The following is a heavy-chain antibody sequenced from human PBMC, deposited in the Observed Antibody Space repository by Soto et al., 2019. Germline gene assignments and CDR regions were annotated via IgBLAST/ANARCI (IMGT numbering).Heavy chain of an antibody. CDR1: GFTFSSYA. Sequence: EVPLLQSGGGLVQPGGSLRLSCAASGFTFSSYAISWVRQAPGKGLEWVSAISNSGGNTYYADSVMGRFTISRDNSKNTLFLQMNSLRAEDTAIYYCVKEWGRPLDYWGQGTLVTVSS. J-gene: IGHJ4*02. CDR3: VKEWGRPLDY. V-gene: IGHV3-23*01. CDR2: ISNSGGNT. D-gene: IGHD7-27*01.